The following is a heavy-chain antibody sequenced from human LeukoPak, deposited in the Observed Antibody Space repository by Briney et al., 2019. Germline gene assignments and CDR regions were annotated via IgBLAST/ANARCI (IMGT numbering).Heavy chain of an antibody. J-gene: IGHJ5*02. V-gene: IGHV4-59*01. D-gene: IGHD2-8*01. CDR2: IYYNGST. CDR3: ARRTNDWFDP. Sequence: SETLSLTCTVSGGSISSYYWNWIRQSPGKGLEWIGYIYYNGSTNYNPSLRSRVTISVDTSKNKFSLKLSSVNAADTAVYYCARRTNDWFDPWGQGTLVTVSS. CDR1: GGSISSYY.